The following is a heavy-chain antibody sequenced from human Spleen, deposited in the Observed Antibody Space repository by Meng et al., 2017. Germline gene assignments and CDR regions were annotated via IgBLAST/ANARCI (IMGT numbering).Heavy chain of an antibody. J-gene: IGHJ6*02. Sequence: GESLKISCAASGFTFSSYAMHWVRQAPGKGLEWVAVISYDGSNKYYADSVKGRFTISRDNSKNTLYLQINSLRPEDTAVYFCARDLFRSSASYAVYYYYGMDVWGQGTAVTVSS. V-gene: IGHV3-30*01. CDR3: ARDLFRSSASYAVYYYYGMDV. CDR2: ISYDGSNK. CDR1: GFTFSSYA. D-gene: IGHD6-19*01.